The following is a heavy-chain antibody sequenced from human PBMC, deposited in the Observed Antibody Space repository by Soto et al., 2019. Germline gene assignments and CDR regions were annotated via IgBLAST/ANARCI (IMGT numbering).Heavy chain of an antibody. CDR2: ISYDGSNK. CDR1: GFTFSSYA. CDR3: ARDGLVDDYLIDY. J-gene: IGHJ4*02. D-gene: IGHD4-17*01. V-gene: IGHV3-30-3*01. Sequence: QVQLVESGGGVVQPGRSLRLSCAASGFTFSSYAMHWVRQAPGKGLEWVAVISYDGSNKYYADSVKGRFTISRDNSKNTLYLQMNSLRAEDTAVYYCARDGLVDDYLIDYWGQGTLVTVSS.